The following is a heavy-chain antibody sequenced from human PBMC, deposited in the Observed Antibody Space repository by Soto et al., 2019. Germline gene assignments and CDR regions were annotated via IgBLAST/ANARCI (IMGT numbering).Heavy chain of an antibody. J-gene: IGHJ4*02. CDR3: AKDVTHLRGGIALKPLPFHY. CDR2: ISDSGGST. CDR1: GLLFRTFA. V-gene: IGHV3-23*01. Sequence: GYRCLHCEVSGLLFRTFATRWVRQAPAKGVEWVSIISDSGGSTYYADSVKGRFTVPSDNSKNTLYLQMNSLRADATAIYDCAKDVTHLRGGIALKPLPFHYWGRGTLVTVSS. D-gene: IGHD3-10*01.